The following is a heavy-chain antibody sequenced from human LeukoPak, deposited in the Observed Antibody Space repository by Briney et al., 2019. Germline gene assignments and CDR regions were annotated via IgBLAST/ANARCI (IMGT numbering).Heavy chain of an antibody. CDR1: GGSISSYY. D-gene: IGHD3-3*01. V-gene: IGHV4-59*01. J-gene: IGHJ4*02. CDR3: AGTLRSFGNLIY. CDR2: IYYSGST. Sequence: SETLSLTCTVSGGSISSYYWSWIRQPPGKGLEWIGYIYYSGSTNYNPSLKSRVTISVDTSKNQFSLKLSSVTAADTAVYYCAGTLRSFGNLIYWGQGTLVTVSS.